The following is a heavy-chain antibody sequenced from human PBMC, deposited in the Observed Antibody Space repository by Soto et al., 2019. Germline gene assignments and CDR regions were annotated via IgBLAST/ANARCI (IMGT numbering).Heavy chain of an antibody. CDR1: SGPDRSHN. V-gene: IGHV4-59*08. CDR2: VYYTGDT. D-gene: IGHD4-17*01. CDR3: VRQGIDYLHGLVDV. J-gene: IGHJ6*02. Sequence: QVQLQQSGPRLVKPSETLSLTCTVSSGPDRSHNWGWIRQPPGRGLEWIGYVYYTGDTAYNPSLRGRVTISADTSTNDISLTLNSVTAAGTAVYYCVRQGIDYLHGLVDVWDQGTTVSVSS.